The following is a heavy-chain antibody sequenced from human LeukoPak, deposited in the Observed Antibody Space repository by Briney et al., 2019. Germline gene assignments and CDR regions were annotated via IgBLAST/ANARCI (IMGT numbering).Heavy chain of an antibody. V-gene: IGHV4-59*08. CDR2: ISDSGST. J-gene: IGHJ5*02. CDR1: GGSISSYY. Sequence: SETLSLTCTVSGGSISSYYWGWIRQPPGKGLELIGYISDSGSTYYTPSLKTRATMSADTSKNQLSLRLVSVTAADTAVYYCARQGYCSGGTCYALFGPWGQGTLVIVSS. CDR3: ARQGYCSGGTCYALFGP. D-gene: IGHD2-15*01.